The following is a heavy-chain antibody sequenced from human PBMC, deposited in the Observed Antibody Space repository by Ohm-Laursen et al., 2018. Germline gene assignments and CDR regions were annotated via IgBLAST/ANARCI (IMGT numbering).Heavy chain of an antibody. Sequence: GSLRLSCAASGFTFSSYWMSWIRQAPGKGLEWVSYISSSGTTVYSADSVKGRLTISKDNAKNSLFLQMNSLRVEDTAVYYCARGAPYYYENSGYSYVGYTDYWGQGTLVTVSS. CDR2: ISSSGTTV. V-gene: IGHV3-48*01. CDR3: ARGAPYYYENSGYSYVGYTDY. CDR1: GFTFSSYW. D-gene: IGHD3-22*01. J-gene: IGHJ4*02.